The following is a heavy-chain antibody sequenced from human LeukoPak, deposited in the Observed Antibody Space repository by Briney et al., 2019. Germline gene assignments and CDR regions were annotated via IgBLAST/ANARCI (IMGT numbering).Heavy chain of an antibody. J-gene: IGHJ4*02. Sequence: GGSLRLSCAASGFTFSNYAMSWVRQAPGKGLEWVSAISGSGGSTYYADSVKGRFTISRDNSKNTLYLQMNSLRAEDTAVYYCAKRDCSSTSCYVVDYWGQGTLVTVSS. D-gene: IGHD2-2*01. CDR3: AKRDCSSTSCYVVDY. CDR2: ISGSGGST. V-gene: IGHV3-23*01. CDR1: GFTFSNYA.